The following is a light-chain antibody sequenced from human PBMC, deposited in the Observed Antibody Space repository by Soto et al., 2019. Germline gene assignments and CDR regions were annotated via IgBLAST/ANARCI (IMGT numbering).Light chain of an antibody. CDR1: QSVSSNY. CDR3: QQYGSSPYT. V-gene: IGKV3-20*01. Sequence: EIVLTQSPGTLSLSPGESATHSCRASQSVSSNYLAWYQQRPGQAPRLLIYGASSRATGIPDRFSGSGSGTDFTLTISRLEPEDFAVYYCQQYGSSPYTFGQGTKLEIK. J-gene: IGKJ2*01. CDR2: GAS.